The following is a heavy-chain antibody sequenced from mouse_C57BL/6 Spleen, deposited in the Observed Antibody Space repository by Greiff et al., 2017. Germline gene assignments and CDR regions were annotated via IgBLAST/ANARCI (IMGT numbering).Heavy chain of an antibody. J-gene: IGHJ1*03. D-gene: IGHD1-1*01. CDR1: GFTFSSYA. CDR2: ISAGGSYT. V-gene: IGHV5-4*03. Sequence: EVKLMESGGGLVKPGGSLKLSCAASGFTFSSYAMSWVRQTPEKRLEWVATISAGGSYTYYPDNVKGRFTISRDNAKNNLYLQMSHLKSEDTAMYYCARGFTTVGYFDVWGTGTTVTVSS. CDR3: ARGFTTVGYFDV.